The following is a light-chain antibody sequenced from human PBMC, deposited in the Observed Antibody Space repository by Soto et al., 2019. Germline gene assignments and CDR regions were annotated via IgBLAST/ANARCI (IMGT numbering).Light chain of an antibody. J-gene: IGLJ1*01. V-gene: IGLV2-14*01. CDR2: EVS. CDR1: SSDVGGYNY. CDR3: ISYTSSSTRV. Sequence: QSVLTQPASVSGSPGQSITISCTGTSSDVGGYNYVSWYQQHPGKAPKLMIYEVSNRPSGVSHRFSGSKSGNTASLTISGLQAEDEADYYCISYTSSSTRVFGTGTKLTVL.